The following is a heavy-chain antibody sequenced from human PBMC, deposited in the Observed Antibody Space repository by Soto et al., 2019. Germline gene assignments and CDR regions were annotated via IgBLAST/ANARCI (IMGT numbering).Heavy chain of an antibody. J-gene: IGHJ4*02. V-gene: IGHV3-30*18. CDR3: AKFKTGV. CDR2: ISYDGSNK. Sequence: QVQLVESGGGVVQPGRSLRLSCAASGFTFSSYGMHWVRQAPGKGLEWVAVISYDGSNKYYADSVKGRFTISRDNSKNTLYLQMNSLRAEVTAVYYCAKFKTGVWGQGTLVTVSS. D-gene: IGHD1-1*01. CDR1: GFTFSSYG.